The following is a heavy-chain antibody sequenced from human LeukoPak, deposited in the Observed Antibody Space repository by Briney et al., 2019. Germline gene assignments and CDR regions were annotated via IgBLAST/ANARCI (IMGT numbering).Heavy chain of an antibody. Sequence: GGSLRLSCAASGFTFSSYGMHWVRQAPGKGLEWVAVISYDGSNKYYADTVKGRFTISRDNSKNTLYLQMNSLRAEDTAVYYCAKAQYSSSGFDPWGQGTLVTVSS. CDR2: ISYDGSNK. CDR1: GFTFSSYG. CDR3: AKAQYSSSGFDP. J-gene: IGHJ5*02. D-gene: IGHD6-13*01. V-gene: IGHV3-30*18.